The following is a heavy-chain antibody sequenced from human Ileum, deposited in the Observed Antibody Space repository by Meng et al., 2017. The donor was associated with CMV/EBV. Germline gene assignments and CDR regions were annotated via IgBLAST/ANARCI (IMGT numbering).Heavy chain of an antibody. CDR1: GFTFSSYG. Sequence: ASGFTFSSYGMHWVRQAPGKGLEWVAVIWYDGSNKYYADSVKGRFTISRDNSKNTLYLQMNSLRAEDTAVYYCAKARYSSSWYYFDYWGQGTLVTVSS. CDR2: IWYDGSNK. V-gene: IGHV3-33*06. CDR3: AKARYSSSWYYFDY. D-gene: IGHD6-13*01. J-gene: IGHJ4*02.